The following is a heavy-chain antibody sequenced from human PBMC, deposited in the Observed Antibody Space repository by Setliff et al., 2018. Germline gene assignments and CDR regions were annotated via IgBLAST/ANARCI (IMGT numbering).Heavy chain of an antibody. J-gene: IGHJ4*02. V-gene: IGHV4-31*03. CDR3: ARGSEYYYGSGTIDS. CDR2: IHHTGTT. Sequence: SETLSLTCTVSDGSIRSGDYWGWIRQHPGKGLEWIGYIHHTGTTFYNPSLRSRDTISVDTSKNQFSLKLTSLTAADTAVYYCARGSEYYYGSGTIDSWGQGTLVTVSS. D-gene: IGHD3-10*01. CDR1: DGSIRSGDY.